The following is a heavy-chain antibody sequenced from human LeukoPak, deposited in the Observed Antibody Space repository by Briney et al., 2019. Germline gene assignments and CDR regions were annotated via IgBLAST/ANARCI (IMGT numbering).Heavy chain of an antibody. Sequence: GGSLRLSCAASGFTFSSYAMTWVRQAPGKGLEWVGRIKSKTDGGTTDYAAPVKGRFTISRDDSKNTLYLQMNSLKTEDTAVYYCTIAARPGYYYYGMDVWGQGTTVTVSS. CDR3: TIAARPGYYYYGMDV. J-gene: IGHJ6*02. CDR2: IKSKTDGGTT. D-gene: IGHD6-6*01. V-gene: IGHV3-15*01. CDR1: GFTFSSYA.